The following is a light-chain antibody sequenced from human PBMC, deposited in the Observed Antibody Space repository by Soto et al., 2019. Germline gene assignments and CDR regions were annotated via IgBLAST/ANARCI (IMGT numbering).Light chain of an antibody. J-gene: IGKJ3*01. CDR2: GAS. CDR1: QTVTSSY. Sequence: EIVLTQSPGTLSLSPGERATLSCRASQTVTSSYLAWYQQKPGQAPRLLIYGASIRATGIPDRFSGRGSGTDFTLTLSRLEPEDFAVYYCQQYVSSPQFTFGPGTTVDIK. CDR3: QQYVSSPQFT. V-gene: IGKV3-20*01.